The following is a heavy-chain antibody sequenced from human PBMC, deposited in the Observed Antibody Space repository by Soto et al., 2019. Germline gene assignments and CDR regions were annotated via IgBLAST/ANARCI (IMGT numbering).Heavy chain of an antibody. CDR3: AKTLYYYDTSGYQ. J-gene: IGHJ4*02. CDR2: ISGSGYST. D-gene: IGHD3-22*01. Sequence: EVQLLESGGGLVQHGGSLRLSCAASGFTFSSYAMRWVRQAPGKGLEWVSAISGSGYSTYYADSVKGRFTISRDNSKNTLYLQMNSLRAEDTAVYYCAKTLYYYDTSGYQWGQGTLVTVSS. V-gene: IGHV3-23*01. CDR1: GFTFSSYA.